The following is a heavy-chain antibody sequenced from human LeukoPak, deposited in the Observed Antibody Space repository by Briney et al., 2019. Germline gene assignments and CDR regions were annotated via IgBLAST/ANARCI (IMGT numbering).Heavy chain of an antibody. CDR3: ARDRSGCSGGSCPVDY. CDR1: GYTFTSYG. V-gene: IGHV1-18*01. Sequence: ASVKVSCKASGYTFTSYGISWVRQAPGQGLEWMGWISAYNGNTNYAQKLQGRVTMTTDTSTSTAYMELRSLRSDDTAVYYCARDRSGCSGGSCPVDYWGQGTLVTVSS. CDR2: ISAYNGNT. D-gene: IGHD2-15*01. J-gene: IGHJ4*02.